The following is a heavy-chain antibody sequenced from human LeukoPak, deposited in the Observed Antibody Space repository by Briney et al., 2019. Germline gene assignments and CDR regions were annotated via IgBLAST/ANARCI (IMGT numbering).Heavy chain of an antibody. CDR3: AIGFKFLRLRWSPGIDY. D-gene: IGHD4-23*01. CDR2: INHSGST. Sequence: SETLSLTCAVYGGSFSGYYWSWIRQPPGKGLEWIGEINHSGSTNYNPSLKSRVTISVDTSKNQFSLKLSSVTAADTAVYYCAIGFKFLRLRWSPGIDYWGQGTLVTVSS. V-gene: IGHV4-34*01. CDR1: GGSFSGYY. J-gene: IGHJ4*02.